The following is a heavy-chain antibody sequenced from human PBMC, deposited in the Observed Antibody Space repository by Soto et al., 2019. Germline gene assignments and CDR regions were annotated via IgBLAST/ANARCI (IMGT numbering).Heavy chain of an antibody. J-gene: IGHJ3*02. CDR1: GYIFTSYW. CDR3: ARPRFGAVPEGPYQDILTGPYAFDI. CDR2: IYPGDSDT. V-gene: IGHV5-51*01. D-gene: IGHD3-9*01. Sequence: PGESLKISCKGSGYIFTSYWIGWVRQMPGKGLEWMGIIYPGDSDTRYSPSFQGQVTISADKSISTAYLQWSSLKASDTAMYYCARPRFGAVPEGPYQDILTGPYAFDICGQGTMVTISS.